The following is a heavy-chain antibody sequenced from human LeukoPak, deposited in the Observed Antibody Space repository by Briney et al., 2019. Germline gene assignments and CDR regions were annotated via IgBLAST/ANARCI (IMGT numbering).Heavy chain of an antibody. CDR3: ARDRCSSTSCSFDY. CDR1: GFSFSSYW. D-gene: IGHD2-2*01. J-gene: IGHJ4*02. Sequence: PGGSLRLSCLDSGFSFSSYWMSWVRQAPGKGLEWVANIKQDGSDKYYVDSVKGRFTISRDNAKNSLYLQMNSLRAEDTAVYYCARDRCSSTSCSFDYWGQGTLVTVSS. V-gene: IGHV3-7*01. CDR2: IKQDGSDK.